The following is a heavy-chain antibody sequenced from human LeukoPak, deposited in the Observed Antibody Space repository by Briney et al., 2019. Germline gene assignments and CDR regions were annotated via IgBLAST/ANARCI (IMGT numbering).Heavy chain of an antibody. CDR2: IKEDGSEE. D-gene: IGHD4-17*01. J-gene: IGHJ5*02. CDR1: GFSFNNFW. Sequence: PGGSLRLSCATSGFSFNNFWMGWVRQAPGKGLESGANIKEDGSEEYYVDSVKGRFTISRDNAKNSLYLQMNSLRVEDTAIYYCARGHYADYTWGQGTPVTVSS. V-gene: IGHV3-7*01. CDR3: ARGHYADYT.